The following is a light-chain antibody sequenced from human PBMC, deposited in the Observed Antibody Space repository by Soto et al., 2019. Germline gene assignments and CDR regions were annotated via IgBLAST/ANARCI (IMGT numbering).Light chain of an antibody. CDR2: AAS. CDR3: QQSYSTPWT. J-gene: IGKJ1*01. V-gene: IGKV1-39*01. Sequence: DIQMTQSPSSLSASVGDRVTITCLASQSISSYLNWYQQKPGKAPKLLIYAASSLQSGVSSRFSGSGSGTDFTLTISSLQPEDFATYYCQQSYSTPWTFGQGTKVDIK. CDR1: QSISSY.